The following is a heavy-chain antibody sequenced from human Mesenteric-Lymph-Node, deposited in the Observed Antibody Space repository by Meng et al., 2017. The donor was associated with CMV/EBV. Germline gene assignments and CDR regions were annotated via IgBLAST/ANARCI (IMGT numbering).Heavy chain of an antibody. D-gene: IGHD3-3*01. J-gene: IGHJ5*02. CDR2: IYYSGST. Sequence: SETLSLTCTVSGGPISSYYWSWIRQPPGKGLEWIGYIYYSGSTNYNPSLKSRVTISVDTSKNQFSLKLSSVTAADTAVYYCARDLGLGFWSGFDPWGQGTLVTVSS. V-gene: IGHV4-59*01. CDR3: ARDLGLGFWSGFDP. CDR1: GGPISSYY.